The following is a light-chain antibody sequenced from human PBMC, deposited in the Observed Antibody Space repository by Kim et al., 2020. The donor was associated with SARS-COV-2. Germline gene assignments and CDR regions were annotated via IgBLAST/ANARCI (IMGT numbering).Light chain of an antibody. V-gene: IGLV1-44*01. CDR1: SSNIGSNT. CDR2: SNK. CDR3: AAWDDSLNGVV. Sequence: GQRVNIYCSGSSSNIGSNTVNWYQQLPGTAPKLLIYSNKQRPSGVPDRFSGSKSGTSASLAISGLQSEDEADYYCAAWDDSLNGVVFGGGTQLTVL. J-gene: IGLJ2*01.